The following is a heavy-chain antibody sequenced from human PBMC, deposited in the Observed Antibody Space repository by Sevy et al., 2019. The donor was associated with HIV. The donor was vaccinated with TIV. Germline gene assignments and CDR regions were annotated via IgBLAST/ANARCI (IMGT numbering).Heavy chain of an antibody. CDR2: VYYTGGT. J-gene: IGHJ3*02. V-gene: IGHV4-59*08. CDR1: GGSINSDH. CDR3: ARRNDFDI. Sequence: SETLSLTSTVSGGSINSDHWNWIRQPPGKGLEWIGYVYYTGGTNYNPSLKNRVTISVDRTKNQFSLKLTSVTAADTAVYYCARRNDFDIWGQGTMVTVS.